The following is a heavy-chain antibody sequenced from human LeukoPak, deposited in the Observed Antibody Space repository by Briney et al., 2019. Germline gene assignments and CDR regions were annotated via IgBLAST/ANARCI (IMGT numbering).Heavy chain of an antibody. V-gene: IGHV1-2*02. CDR2: INPKSGGT. D-gene: IGHD1-14*01. J-gene: IGHJ4*02. Sequence: ASVKVSCKASGYTFTDYYMHWARQAPGQGLEWMGWINPKSGGTSYTQNFQGRVSMTRDTSISTAYMEVSRLRYDDTAVYYCARDRRSRINYYFDYWGQGTLVTVSS. CDR1: GYTFTDYY. CDR3: ARDRRSRINYYFDY.